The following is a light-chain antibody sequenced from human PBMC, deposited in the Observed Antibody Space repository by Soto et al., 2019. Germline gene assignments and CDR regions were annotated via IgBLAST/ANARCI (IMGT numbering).Light chain of an antibody. J-gene: IGKJ4*01. V-gene: IGKV3-11*01. CDR3: QQRGNWPPVT. Sequence: EIVLTQSPATLSLSPGERATLSCRASQSVRSFLAWYQQKPGQAPRLLIYDASNRATGVPARFSGSGSGTDFTLTISSLEPEDFAVYYCQQRGNWPPVTFGGGTKVEIK. CDR2: DAS. CDR1: QSVRSF.